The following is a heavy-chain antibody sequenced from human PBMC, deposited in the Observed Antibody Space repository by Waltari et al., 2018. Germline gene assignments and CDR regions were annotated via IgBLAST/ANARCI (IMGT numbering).Heavy chain of an antibody. CDR3: TTRSLVEGTDDVLDL. CDR2: IKSRTEGGTT. CDR1: GSTFSTAG. D-gene: IGHD2-21*02. V-gene: IGHV3-15*01. J-gene: IGHJ3*01. Sequence: EVQLVESGGGLVKPGGSLRLSCEASGSTFSTAGMKWVRQAPGKGLEWVGRIKSRTEGGTTDYAAPVKGRFSVSRDDSKKMLYLEMNNLKTEDTAMYFCTTRSLVEGTDDVLDLWGRGTMAIVSS.